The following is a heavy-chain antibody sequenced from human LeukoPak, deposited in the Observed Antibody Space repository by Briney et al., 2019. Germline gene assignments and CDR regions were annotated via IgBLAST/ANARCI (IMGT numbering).Heavy chain of an antibody. V-gene: IGHV4-59*01. CDR1: GGSITNYF. Sequence: SGTLSLTCTVSGGSITNYFWSWLRQPPGKGLEYIGFLYYTGNSNYNPSLKSRVSISVDTSKNQFSLKLSSVTAADTAVYYCARDLAYGSSLRGAFDIWGRGTMVIVSS. CDR2: LYYTGNS. CDR3: ARDLAYGSSLRGAFDI. J-gene: IGHJ3*02. D-gene: IGHD6-13*01.